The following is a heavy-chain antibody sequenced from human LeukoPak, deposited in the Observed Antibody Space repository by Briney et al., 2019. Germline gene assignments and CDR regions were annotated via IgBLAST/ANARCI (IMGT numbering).Heavy chain of an antibody. CDR3: ARHLDTAMVTLIDY. D-gene: IGHD5-18*01. J-gene: IGHJ4*02. CDR2: LDPSAGDT. Sequence: ASVKVSCKASGYTFTNYYMHWVRQAPGQGLEYMGILDPSAGDTTYAQKFQGRVTITADKSTSTAYMELSSLRSEDTAVYYCARHLDTAMVTLIDYWGQGTLVTVSS. CDR1: GYTFTNYY. V-gene: IGHV1-46*01.